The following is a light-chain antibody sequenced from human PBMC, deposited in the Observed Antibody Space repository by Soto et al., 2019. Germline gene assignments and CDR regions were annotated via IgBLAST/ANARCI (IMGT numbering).Light chain of an antibody. CDR1: QSVSSSY. CDR3: QQYGSSPRT. CDR2: GAS. J-gene: IGKJ1*01. V-gene: IGKV3-20*01. Sequence: EIVLTQSPGTLSLSPGERATLSCRASQSVSSSYLAWYQQKPGQAPKLLIYGASIRATGIPDRFSGSGSWTEFTLTISRLEPEDFAVYYCQQYGSSPRTFGQGTKVEIK.